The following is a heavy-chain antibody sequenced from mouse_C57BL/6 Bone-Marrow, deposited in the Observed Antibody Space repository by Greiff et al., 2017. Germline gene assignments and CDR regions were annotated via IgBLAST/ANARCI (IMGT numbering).Heavy chain of an antibody. D-gene: IGHD1-1*01. CDR1: EYEFPSHD. Sequence: EVKLMESGGGLVQPGESLKLSCESNEYEFPSHDMSWVRKTPEKRLVLVAAINSDGGSTYYPATMERRFIISRDNTKKTLYLQMSSLRSEDTALYYCARLITTVVATDWYFDVWGTGTTVTVSS. V-gene: IGHV5-2*01. CDR2: INSDGGST. CDR3: ARLITTVVATDWYFDV. J-gene: IGHJ1*03.